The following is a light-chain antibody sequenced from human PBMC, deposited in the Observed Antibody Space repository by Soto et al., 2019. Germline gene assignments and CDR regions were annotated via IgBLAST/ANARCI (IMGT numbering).Light chain of an antibody. J-gene: IGKJ3*01. CDR1: QSVSSKY. Sequence: DIGLTQSPGTLSLSPGERATLSCRASQSVSSKYLAWYQQKPGQAPRVLIYGTSIRASGVPERFSGGGSGTDFTLTITRLEPEDFAVYYCQQYGSSLFTFGPGTKVDIK. CDR2: GTS. V-gene: IGKV3-20*01. CDR3: QQYGSSLFT.